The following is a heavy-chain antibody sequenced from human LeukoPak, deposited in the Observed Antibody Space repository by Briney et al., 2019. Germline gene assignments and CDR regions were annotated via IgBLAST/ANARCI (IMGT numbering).Heavy chain of an antibody. CDR3: ASALGDGYMDPRKSGYYYYMDV. Sequence: GSSVKVSCKASGGTFSSYAISWVRQAPGQGLEWMGGIIPIFGTANYAQKFQGRVTITTDESTSTAYMELSSLRSEDTAVYYCASALGDGYMDPRKSGYYYYMDVWGKGTTVTVSS. J-gene: IGHJ6*03. V-gene: IGHV1-69*05. CDR1: GGTFSSYA. CDR2: IIPIFGTA. D-gene: IGHD5-24*01.